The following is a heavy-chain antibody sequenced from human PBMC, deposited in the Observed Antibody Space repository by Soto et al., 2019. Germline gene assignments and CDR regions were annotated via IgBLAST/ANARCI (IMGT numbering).Heavy chain of an antibody. CDR2: ISHDGSNK. Sequence: GGSLRLSCAASGFSFSSYGMHWVRQAPGKGLEWVAVISHDGSNKYYADSVKGRVTISRDNSKNTLYLQMDSLRPEDTAVYYCAKDEGSGSYHVTGDYWGQGTLVTVSS. D-gene: IGHD3-10*01. CDR3: AKDEGSGSYHVTGDY. V-gene: IGHV3-30*18. CDR1: GFSFSSYG. J-gene: IGHJ4*02.